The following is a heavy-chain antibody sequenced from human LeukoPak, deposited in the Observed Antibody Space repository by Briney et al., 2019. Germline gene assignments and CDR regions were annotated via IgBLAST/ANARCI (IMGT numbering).Heavy chain of an antibody. V-gene: IGHV3-74*01. CDR2: ISNDESST. CDR1: GFTFSSYW. J-gene: IGHJ3*02. Sequence: GGSLRLSCAASGFTFSSYWMHWVRQAPGKGLVWVACISNDESSTSYVDSVKGRFTTSRDNAKNTLYLQVDSLRAEDTAVYYCARSSSRAFDIWGQGTVVTVSS. CDR3: ARSSSRAFDI. D-gene: IGHD6-19*01.